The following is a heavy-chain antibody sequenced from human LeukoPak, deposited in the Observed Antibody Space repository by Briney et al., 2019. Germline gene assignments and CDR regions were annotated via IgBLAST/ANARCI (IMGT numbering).Heavy chain of an antibody. CDR2: VYYSGST. Sequence: SETLSLTCTVSDGSISSSSYYWGWIRQPPGKGLEWIGTVYYSGSTYYNPSLKSRITISVDTSKNQFSLKLSSVTAADTAVYYCARTGVGYYDSSGYFDYWGQGTLVTVSS. V-gene: IGHV4-39*01. D-gene: IGHD3-22*01. CDR1: DGSISSSSYY. CDR3: ARTGVGYYDSSGYFDY. J-gene: IGHJ4*02.